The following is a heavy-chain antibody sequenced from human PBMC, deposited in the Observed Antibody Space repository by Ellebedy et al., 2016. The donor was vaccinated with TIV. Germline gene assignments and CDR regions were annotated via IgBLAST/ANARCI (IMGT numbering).Heavy chain of an antibody. CDR3: ARDLGISSTYYYDSIGYSWKVGAFDI. Sequence: ASVKVSXKASGYTFTRYYMHWVRQAPGQGLEWMGIINPSGGSTSYAQKFQGRVTMNRDTSTSTVYMELSSLRSEDTAVYYCARDLGISSTYYYDSIGYSWKVGAFDIWGQGTMVTVSS. V-gene: IGHV1-46*01. D-gene: IGHD3-22*01. CDR1: GYTFTRYY. J-gene: IGHJ3*02. CDR2: INPSGGST.